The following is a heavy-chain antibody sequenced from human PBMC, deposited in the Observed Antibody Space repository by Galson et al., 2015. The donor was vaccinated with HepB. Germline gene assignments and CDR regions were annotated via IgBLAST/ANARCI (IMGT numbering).Heavy chain of an antibody. J-gene: IGHJ4*02. D-gene: IGHD6-13*01. CDR2: ISAYNGNT. Sequence: SVKVSCKASGYTFTSYGISWVRQAPGQGLEWMGWISAYNGNTNYAQKLQGRVTMTTDTSTSTAYMELRSLRSDDTAVYYCARLGTPLSAAAGTFDYWGQGTLVTVSS. CDR3: ARLGTPLSAAAGTFDY. V-gene: IGHV1-18*01. CDR1: GYTFTSYG.